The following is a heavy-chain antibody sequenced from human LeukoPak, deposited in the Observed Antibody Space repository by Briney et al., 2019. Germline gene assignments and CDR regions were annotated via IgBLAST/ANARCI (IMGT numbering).Heavy chain of an antibody. CDR1: GLTFTNYA. D-gene: IGHD2-21*02. J-gene: IGHJ4*02. V-gene: IGHV3-23*01. CDR3: AKGVWNCGGDCYSTFDY. Sequence: GGSLRLSCAASGLTFTNYAMSWVGQGPGKGLEGVSAIGGSGDNTYYADSVKGRFTISRENSKNTLNLQMNSLRAEDTAVYYCAKGVWNCGGDCYSTFDYWGQGTLVTVSS. CDR2: IGGSGDNT.